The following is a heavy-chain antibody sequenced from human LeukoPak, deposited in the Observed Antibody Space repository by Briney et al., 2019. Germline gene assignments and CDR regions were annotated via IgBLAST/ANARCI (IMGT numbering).Heavy chain of an antibody. D-gene: IGHD3-10*01. CDR3: ARDLQQLRFGELNY. J-gene: IGHJ4*02. Sequence: GGSLRLSCAASGFTFSSYAMHWVRQAPGKGLEWVAVISYDGSNKYYADSVKGRFTISRDNSKNTLYLQMNSLRAEDTAVYYCARDLQQLRFGELNYWGQGTLVTVSS. V-gene: IGHV3-30-3*01. CDR2: ISYDGSNK. CDR1: GFTFSSYA.